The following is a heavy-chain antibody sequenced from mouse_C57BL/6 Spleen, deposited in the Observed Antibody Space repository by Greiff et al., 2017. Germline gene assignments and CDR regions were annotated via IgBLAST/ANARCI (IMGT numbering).Heavy chain of an antibody. J-gene: IGHJ2*01. CDR3: AGGKTWGGFDG. CDR2: IRLKSDNYST. V-gene: IGHV6-3*01. D-gene: IGHD2-1*01. CDR1: GFTFSNYW. Sequence: EVQLQQSGGGLVQPGGSMKLSCVASGFTFSNYWMNWVRQSPDKGLEWVAKIRLKSDNYSTHYAVSVKGRFTITRKDSKSRVYLQMNNLRAEDNGIYYCAGGKTWGGFDGWGQGTTLTVSS.